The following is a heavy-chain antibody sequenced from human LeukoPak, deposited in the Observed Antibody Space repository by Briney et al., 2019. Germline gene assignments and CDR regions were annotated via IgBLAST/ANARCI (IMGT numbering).Heavy chain of an antibody. CDR3: ARYCSSTSCSEDFYYMDL. J-gene: IGHJ6*03. V-gene: IGHV3-21*01. D-gene: IGHD2-2*01. CDR1: GFTFSGYS. CDR2: ISFSSSYI. Sequence: GGSLRLSCSASGFTFSGYSMNWVRQAPGKGLEWVSSISFSSSYIYYADSVKGRFSISRDNAKNSLYLQTNSLRAEDTAVYYCARYCSSTSCSEDFYYMDLWGKGTTVTVSS.